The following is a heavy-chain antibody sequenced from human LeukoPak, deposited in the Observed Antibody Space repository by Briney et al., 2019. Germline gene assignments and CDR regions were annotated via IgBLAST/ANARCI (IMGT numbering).Heavy chain of an antibody. J-gene: IGHJ3*02. V-gene: IGHV1-2*02. CDR1: GYTFTGYY. CDR3: ARSASSGYYFDAFDI. D-gene: IGHD3-22*01. CDR2: INPNSGGT. Sequence: ASVTVSCKASGYTFTGYYMHWVRQAPGQGLEWMGWINPNSGGTNYAQKFQGRVTMTRDTSISTAYMELSRLRSDDTAVYYCARSASSGYYFDAFDIWGQGTMVTVSS.